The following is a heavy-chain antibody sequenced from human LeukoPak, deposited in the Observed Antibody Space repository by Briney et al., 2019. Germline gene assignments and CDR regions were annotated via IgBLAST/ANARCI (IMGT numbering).Heavy chain of an antibody. D-gene: IGHD3-22*01. CDR2: ISAYNGNT. CDR3: ARSEYDSSGYYYGY. CDR1: GYTFTSYG. J-gene: IGHJ4*02. V-gene: IGHV1-18*01. Sequence: ASVKVSCKASGYTFTSYGISWVRQAPGQGLEWMGWISAYNGNTNYAQKLQGRVTMTTDTSTSTAYMELRSLRPDDTAVYYCARSEYDSSGYYYGYWGQGTLVTVSS.